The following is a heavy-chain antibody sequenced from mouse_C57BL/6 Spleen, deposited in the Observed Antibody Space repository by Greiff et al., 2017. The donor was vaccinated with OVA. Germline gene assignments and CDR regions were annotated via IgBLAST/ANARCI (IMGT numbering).Heavy chain of an antibody. V-gene: IGHV1-82*01. D-gene: IGHD1-1*01. CDR1: GYALSSSW. CDR2: IYPGDGDT. Sequence: QVQLQQSGPELVKPGASVKISCKASGYALSSSWMNWVKQRPGKGLEWIGRIYPGDGDTNYNGKFKGKATLTADKSSSTAYMQLSSLTSEDSAVYFGARRRDYYGSSDFDYWGQGTTLTVSS. J-gene: IGHJ2*01. CDR3: ARRRDYYGSSDFDY.